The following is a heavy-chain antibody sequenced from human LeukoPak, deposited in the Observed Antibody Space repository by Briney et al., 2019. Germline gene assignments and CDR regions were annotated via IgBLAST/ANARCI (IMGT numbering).Heavy chain of an antibody. D-gene: IGHD3-10*01. Sequence: SSVKVSCKASGGTFSSYATSWVRQAPGQGLEWMGGIIPIFGTANYAQKFQGRVTITADESTSTAYMELSSLRSEDTAVYYCARIRGYYGSGSLIYGMDVWGKGTTVTVSS. V-gene: IGHV1-69*01. CDR2: IIPIFGTA. CDR1: GGTFSSYA. J-gene: IGHJ6*04. CDR3: ARIRGYYGSGSLIYGMDV.